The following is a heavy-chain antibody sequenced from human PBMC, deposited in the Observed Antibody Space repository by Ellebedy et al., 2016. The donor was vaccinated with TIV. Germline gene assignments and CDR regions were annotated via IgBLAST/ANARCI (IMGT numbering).Heavy chain of an antibody. CDR1: GFAFGGFA. V-gene: IGHV3-7*01. Sequence: GESLKISSAASGFAFGGFAMNWVRQAPGKGLEWVATINQGGSETYYVDSVKGRFTISRDNSKNSLYLQMNSLRADDTALYYCASAARGSGAYESFWGQGTLVTVSS. CDR2: INQGGSET. CDR3: ASAARGSGAYESF. D-gene: IGHD5-12*01. J-gene: IGHJ4*02.